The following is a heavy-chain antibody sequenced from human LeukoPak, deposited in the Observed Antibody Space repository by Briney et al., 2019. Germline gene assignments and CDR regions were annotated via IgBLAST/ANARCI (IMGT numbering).Heavy chain of an antibody. CDR2: ITSDGTSI. CDR3: NLVMTSPFFDI. V-gene: IGHV3-74*03. J-gene: IGHJ3*02. CDR1: GFSFSITW. Sequence: SGGSLRLSCAVSGFSFSITWMHWVRQVPGQGLVWVARITSDGTSISYAESVKGRFTISRDNAKNSLYLQMNSLRAEDTAVYYCNLVMTSPFFDIWGQGTMVTVSS. D-gene: IGHD3-16*01.